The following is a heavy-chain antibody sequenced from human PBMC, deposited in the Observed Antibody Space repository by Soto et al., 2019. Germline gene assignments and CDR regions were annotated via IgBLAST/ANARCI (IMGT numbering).Heavy chain of an antibody. CDR1: GFTFSSFT. V-gene: IGHV3-30-3*01. J-gene: IGHJ4*02. CDR2: ISYDDGTNK. D-gene: IGHD6-19*01. CDR3: AMSIDVAGIPEFDY. Sequence: QVQLVESGGGVVQPGRSLRLSCAASGFTFSSFTMHWVRQAPGKGLEWVAVISYDDGTNKDYADSVKGRFSISRDNPKNTLYLQMNSLRAEDTAVYYCAMSIDVAGIPEFDYWGQGTLVTVSS.